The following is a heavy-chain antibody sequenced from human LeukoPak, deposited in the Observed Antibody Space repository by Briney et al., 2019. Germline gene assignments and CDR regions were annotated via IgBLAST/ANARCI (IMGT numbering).Heavy chain of an antibody. CDR3: ASRPSYGDYFDD. CDR1: GGSFSGYY. CDR2: INHSGRT. V-gene: IGHV4-34*01. D-gene: IGHD4-17*01. J-gene: IGHJ4*02. Sequence: SETLSLTCAVYGGSFSGYYWSWIRQPPGKGLEWIGEINHSGRTNYNPSLKSRVTISVDTSKNQFSLKLRSVTAADTAVYYCASRPSYGDYFDDWGQGTLVTASS.